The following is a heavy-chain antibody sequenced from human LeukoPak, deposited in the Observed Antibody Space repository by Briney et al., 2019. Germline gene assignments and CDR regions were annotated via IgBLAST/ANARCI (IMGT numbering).Heavy chain of an antibody. CDR2: INPSGGST. Sequence: ASVKVSCKASGYTFTSYYMHWVRQAPGQGLEWMGIINPSGGSTSYAQTFQGRVTMTRDTSTSTVYMELSSLRSEDTAVYYCATGVLRFLEWSQQGDYWGQGTLVTVSS. J-gene: IGHJ4*02. D-gene: IGHD3-3*01. CDR3: ATGVLRFLEWSQQGDY. CDR1: GYTFTSYY. V-gene: IGHV1-46*01.